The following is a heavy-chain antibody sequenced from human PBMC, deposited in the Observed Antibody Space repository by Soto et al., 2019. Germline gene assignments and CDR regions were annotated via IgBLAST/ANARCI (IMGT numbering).Heavy chain of an antibody. CDR3: ARDLGGCYFDC. Sequence: QVQLVQSGAEVSRPGASVRVSCKASGYTFTTYFIHWVRQAPGHGLEWMAVINPSDGTTTYAQKFQGRITMTRDTSTSTVYMELGSLTSEDTAVYFCARDLGGCYFDCWGQGTLVTVSS. J-gene: IGHJ4*02. CDR2: INPSDGTT. D-gene: IGHD1-26*01. CDR1: GYTFTTYF. V-gene: IGHV1-46*03.